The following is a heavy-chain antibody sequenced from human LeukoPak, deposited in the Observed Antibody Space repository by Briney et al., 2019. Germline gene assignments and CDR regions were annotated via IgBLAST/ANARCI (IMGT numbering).Heavy chain of an antibody. V-gene: IGHV4-34*01. D-gene: IGHD3-22*01. CDR1: GGSFSGYY. CDR2: IYYSGST. Sequence: SETLSLTCAVYGGSFSGYYWSWIRQPPGKGLEWIGYIYYSGSTNYNPSLKSRVTISVDTSKNQFSLKLSSVTAADTAVYYCARVNYYDSSGDDAFDIWGQGTMVTVSS. J-gene: IGHJ3*02. CDR3: ARVNYYDSSGDDAFDI.